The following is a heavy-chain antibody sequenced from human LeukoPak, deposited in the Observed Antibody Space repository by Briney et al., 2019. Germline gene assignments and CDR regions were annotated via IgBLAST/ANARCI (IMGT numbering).Heavy chain of an antibody. CDR1: GFTYSSYS. V-gene: IGHV3-21*01. D-gene: IGHD2-8*01. Sequence: GGSLRLSCAASGFTYSSYSMNWIRQAPGKGLEWVSSISSSSSYIYYADSVKGRFAISRDNAKNSLYLQMNSLSAEDTAVYYCARSPTLYNWFDPWGQGTLVTVSS. CDR2: ISSSSSYI. CDR3: ARSPTLYNWFDP. J-gene: IGHJ5*02.